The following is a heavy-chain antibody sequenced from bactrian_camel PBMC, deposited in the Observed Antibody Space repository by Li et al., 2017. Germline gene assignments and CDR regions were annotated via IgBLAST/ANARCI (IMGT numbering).Heavy chain of an antibody. CDR1: GFTFDDYG. CDR3: VKVGGSWYGAN. J-gene: IGHJ4*01. CDR2: ISWSGETT. Sequence: DVQLVESGGGLVQPGGSLTLSCVTSGFTFDDYGMAWIRQAPGKGLEWVSRISWSGETTNYADSVKGQFTISRDNAKNTVYLQMNSLKPEDTAVYYCVKVGGSWYGANWGQGTQVTVS. D-gene: IGHD6*01. V-gene: IGHV3-1*01.